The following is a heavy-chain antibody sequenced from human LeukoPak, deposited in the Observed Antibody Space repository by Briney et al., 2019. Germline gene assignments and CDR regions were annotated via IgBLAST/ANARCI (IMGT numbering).Heavy chain of an antibody. CDR1: GLTVSSNY. D-gene: IGHD1-14*01. CDR2: ICVDGST. CDR3: ARDVSHRHLDY. J-gene: IGHJ4*02. V-gene: IGHV3-66*01. Sequence: PGGSLRLSCAASGLTVSSNYMSWVRQAPGRGLEWVSVICVDGSTYYADSVKGRFTISRDTSKNTLYLQMNSLRADDTAVYYCARDVSHRHLDYWGQGTLVTVSS.